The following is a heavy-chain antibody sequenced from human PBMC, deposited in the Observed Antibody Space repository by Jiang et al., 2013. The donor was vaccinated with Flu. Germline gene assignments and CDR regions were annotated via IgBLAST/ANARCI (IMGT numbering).Heavy chain of an antibody. CDR3: ARRSPRENYFDY. D-gene: IGHD1-26*01. J-gene: IGHJ4*02. CDR2: INYSGST. V-gene: IGHV4-59*01. CDR1: GGSISSYY. Sequence: GPGLVKPSETLSLTCTVSGGSISSYYWTWIRQPPGKGLEWIGYINYSGSTNYNPSLKSRVTISVDTSKNQFSLKLSSVTTADTAVYHCARRSPRENYFDYWGQGTLVTVSS.